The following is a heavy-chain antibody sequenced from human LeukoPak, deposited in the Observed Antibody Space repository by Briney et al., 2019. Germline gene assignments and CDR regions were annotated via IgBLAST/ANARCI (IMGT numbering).Heavy chain of an antibody. V-gene: IGHV3-13*04. CDR3: ARGRAWGTFDI. Sequence: PGGALRLSCAASGFTFSSYDMHWVGQGAGKGLVCVSSFAPSRDTSYPASVTRPFPPSREHAANSLYLQINSLRVGDTAVYYCARGRAWGTFDIWGQGTMVTVSS. D-gene: IGHD3-16*01. CDR1: GFTFSSYD. CDR2: FAPSRDT. J-gene: IGHJ3*02.